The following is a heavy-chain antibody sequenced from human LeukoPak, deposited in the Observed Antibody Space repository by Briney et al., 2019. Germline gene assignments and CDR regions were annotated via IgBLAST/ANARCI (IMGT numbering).Heavy chain of an antibody. CDR1: GYSFTSYW. CDR3: ARRIRRNDFWSGYYPYYFDY. D-gene: IGHD3-3*01. J-gene: IGHJ4*02. V-gene: IGHV5-51*01. Sequence: GESLKISRKGSGYSFTSYWIGWVRQMPGKGLEWMRIIYPGDSDTRYSPSFQGQVTISADKSISTAYLQWSSLKASDTAMYYCARRIRRNDFWSGYYPYYFDYWGQGTLVTVSS. CDR2: IYPGDSDT.